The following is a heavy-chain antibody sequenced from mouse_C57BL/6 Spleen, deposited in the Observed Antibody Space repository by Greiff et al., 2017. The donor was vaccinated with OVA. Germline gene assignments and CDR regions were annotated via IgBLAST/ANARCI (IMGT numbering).Heavy chain of an antibody. V-gene: IGHV5-12*01. CDR2: ISNGGGST. CDR1: GFTFSDYY. D-gene: IGHD2-4*01. J-gene: IGHJ2*01. Sequence: EVQLVESGGGLVQPGGSLKLSCAASGFTFSDYYMYWVRQTPEKRLEWVAYISNGGGSTYYPDTVKGRFTISRDNAKNTLYLQMSRLKSEDTAMYYCARRYYDYDGYYFDYWGQGTTLTVSS. CDR3: ARRYYDYDGYYFDY.